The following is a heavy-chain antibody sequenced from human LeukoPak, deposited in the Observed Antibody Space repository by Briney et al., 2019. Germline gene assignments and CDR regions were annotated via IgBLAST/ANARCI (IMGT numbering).Heavy chain of an antibody. V-gene: IGHV3-21*01. CDR3: AREVSEGFDF. Sequence: GGSLRLSCTASGFTFSGYSMNWIRQAPGKGLEWVSSFGTRSTSIYHAGSVKGRFAISRDNAKNSLCLQMNSLRAEDTALYYCAREVSEGFDFWGQGTLVTVSS. CDR2: FGTRSTSI. J-gene: IGHJ4*02. CDR1: GFTFSGYS. D-gene: IGHD3-22*01.